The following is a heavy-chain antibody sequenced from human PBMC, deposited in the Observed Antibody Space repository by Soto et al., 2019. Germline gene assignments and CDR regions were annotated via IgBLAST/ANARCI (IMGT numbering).Heavy chain of an antibody. CDR3: ARALADYSYHMDV. D-gene: IGHD6-19*01. CDR2: IHPSGKT. Sequence: PSETLSLTCSVSGVSLSSDYWNWVRQPAGKGLEWIGRIHPSGKTNYNPSLESRISMSVDTSKNQFSLILNSVTAADTAVYFCARALADYSYHMDVWGQGTTVTVSS. CDR1: GVSLSSDY. J-gene: IGHJ6*02. V-gene: IGHV4-4*07.